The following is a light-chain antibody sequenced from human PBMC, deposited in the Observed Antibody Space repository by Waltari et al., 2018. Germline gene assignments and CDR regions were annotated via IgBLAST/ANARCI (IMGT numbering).Light chain of an antibody. CDR1: QSVSKY. J-gene: IGKJ1*01. Sequence: EVVLTQSPGTLSLSPGERATLSCRASQSVSKYLAWYQQRPGQAPRLLIYAASTRATDIPDRFSGSGSGTDFSITISRLEPEDFAVYYCQNHERLPATFGQGTKVEIK. CDR3: QNHERLPAT. V-gene: IGKV3-20*01. CDR2: AAS.